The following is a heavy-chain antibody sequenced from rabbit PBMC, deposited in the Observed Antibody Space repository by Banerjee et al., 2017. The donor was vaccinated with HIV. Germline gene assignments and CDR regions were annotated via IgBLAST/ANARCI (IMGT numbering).Heavy chain of an antibody. Sequence: QAQLVESGGGVVQPEGPLTLSCKASGFDCSSYAICWVRQAPGKGPEWIACIGGGDGSTYYASWVNGRFTVSRSSSLPTVTLQMTSLAAADTATYFCARGDVGYAGWGYAPMDLWGPGTLVTVS. CDR2: IGGGDGST. CDR1: GFDCSSYA. V-gene: IGHV1S47*01. J-gene: IGHJ3*01. CDR3: ARGDVGYAGWGYAPMDL. D-gene: IGHD4-2*01.